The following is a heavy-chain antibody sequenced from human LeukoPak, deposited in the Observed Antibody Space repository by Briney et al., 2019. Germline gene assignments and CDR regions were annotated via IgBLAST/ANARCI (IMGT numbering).Heavy chain of an antibody. J-gene: IGHJ4*02. D-gene: IGHD6-19*01. CDR2: IYYSGST. CDR3: AGSYSSGWYSFNY. CDR1: GGSISSSSYY. Sequence: PSETLSLTCTVSGGSISSSSYYWGWIRQPPGKGLEWIGSIYYSGSTYYNPSLKSRVTISVDTSKNQFSLKLSSVTAADTAVYYCAGSYSSGWYSFNYWGQGTLVTVSS. V-gene: IGHV4-39*01.